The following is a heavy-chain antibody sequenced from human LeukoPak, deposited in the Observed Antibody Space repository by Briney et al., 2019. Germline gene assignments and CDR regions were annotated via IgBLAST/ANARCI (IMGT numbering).Heavy chain of an antibody. D-gene: IGHD3-22*01. V-gene: IGHV1-46*01. CDR1: GYTFTTYY. Sequence: ASVKVSCKASGYTFTTYYMRWVRQAPGQGLEWMGIINPNGGSTNYAEKFQGRVTMTRDTSTSTVYMELRSLRSEDTAVYYCTRGGNYYDSSMDVWGQGTTVTVSS. CDR2: INPNGGST. J-gene: IGHJ6*02. CDR3: TRGGNYYDSSMDV.